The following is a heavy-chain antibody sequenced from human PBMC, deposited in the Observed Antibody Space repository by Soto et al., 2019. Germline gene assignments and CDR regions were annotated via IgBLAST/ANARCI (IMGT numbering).Heavy chain of an antibody. CDR2: ISYDGSNK. D-gene: IGHD6-13*01. V-gene: IGHV3-30*18. CDR3: AKAGQHHFYGMDV. J-gene: IGHJ6*02. Sequence: GGSLRLSCAASGFTFSSYGMHWVRQAPGKGLEWVAVISYDGSNKYYADSVKGRFTISRDNSKNTLYLQMNSLRAEDTAVYYCAKAGQHHFYGMDVWGQGTTVTVSS. CDR1: GFTFSSYG.